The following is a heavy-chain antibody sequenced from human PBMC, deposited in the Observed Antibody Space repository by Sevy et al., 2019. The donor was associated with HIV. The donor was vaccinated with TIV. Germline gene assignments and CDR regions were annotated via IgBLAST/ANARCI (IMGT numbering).Heavy chain of an antibody. J-gene: IGHJ6*02. CDR3: ARDRNNYDSSGYSKGMDV. D-gene: IGHD3-22*01. V-gene: IGHV1-18*01. Sequence: ASVKVSCKASGYTFTRYGIAWVRQAPGQGLEWMGWISGNSGDTNYAQKLQGRVTMTTETSTSTAYMELKSLRSDDTAVYYCARDRNNYDSSGYSKGMDVWGQGTTVTVSS. CDR2: ISGNSGDT. CDR1: GYTFTRYG.